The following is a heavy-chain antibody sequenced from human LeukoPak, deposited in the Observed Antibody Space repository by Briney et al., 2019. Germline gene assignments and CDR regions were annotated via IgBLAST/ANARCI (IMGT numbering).Heavy chain of an antibody. CDR2: ISAYNGNT. D-gene: IGHD3-22*01. J-gene: IGHJ1*01. CDR3: ARDYYDSSGYAEYFQH. V-gene: IGHV1-18*01. Sequence: AASVKVSCKASGYTFTNYGISWVRQAPGQGLGRMGWISAYNGNTNYAQKLQGRVTMTTDTSTSTAYMELRSLRSDDTAVYYCARDYYDSSGYAEYFQHWGQGTLVTVSS. CDR1: GYTFTNYG.